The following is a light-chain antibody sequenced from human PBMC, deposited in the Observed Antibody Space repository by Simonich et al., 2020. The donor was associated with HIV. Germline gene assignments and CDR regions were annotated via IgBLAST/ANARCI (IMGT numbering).Light chain of an antibody. J-gene: IGLJ2*01. CDR2: GNN. CDR3: QSYDSSLSAL. V-gene: IGLV1-40*01. CDR1: SPNIGAGYD. Sequence: HSVLTQRPSVSGAPGQRLPIPCTGGSPNIGAGYDVNWYQQLPGTAPKLLIDGNNNRPSGVPDRFSGSKSGTSASLAITGLQAEDEADYYCQSYDSSLSALFGGGTKLTVL.